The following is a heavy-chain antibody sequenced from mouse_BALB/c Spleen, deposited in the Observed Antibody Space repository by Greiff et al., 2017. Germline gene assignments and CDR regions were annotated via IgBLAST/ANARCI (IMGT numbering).Heavy chain of an antibody. Sequence: VQLQQSGAELVRPGASVKLSCKASGYTFNGTWMHWVKQRPEQGLEWIGSINPATGYTKYNQKFKDKATLTADKSSSTAYMQLSSLTSEDSAVYYCARSLLLPCAMDYWGQGTSVTVSS. CDR2: INPATGYT. V-gene: IGHV1-4*01. CDR3: ARSLLLPCAMDY. D-gene: IGHD1-1*01. J-gene: IGHJ4*01. CDR1: GYTFNGTW.